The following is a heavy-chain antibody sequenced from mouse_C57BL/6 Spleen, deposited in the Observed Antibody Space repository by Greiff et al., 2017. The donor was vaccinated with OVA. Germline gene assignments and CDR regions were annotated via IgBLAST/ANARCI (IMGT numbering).Heavy chain of an antibody. Sequence: QVQLQQSGAELVRPGTSVKVSCKASGYAFTNYLIEWVKQRPGQGLEWIGVINPGSGGTNYNEKFKGKATLTADKSSSTAYMQLSSLTAEDSAVYFCAREGTGTMEFADWGQGTLVTVSA. D-gene: IGHD4-1*01. V-gene: IGHV1-54*01. CDR1: GYAFTNYL. CDR3: AREGTGTMEFAD. J-gene: IGHJ3*01. CDR2: INPGSGGT.